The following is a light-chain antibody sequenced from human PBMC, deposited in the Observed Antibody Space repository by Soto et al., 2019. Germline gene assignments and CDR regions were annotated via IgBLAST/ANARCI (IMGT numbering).Light chain of an antibody. V-gene: IGKV1-5*03. CDR1: QSISSW. CDR2: KAS. Sequence: DIQMTQSPSTLSASVGDRVTITCRASQSISSWLAWYQQKPGKAPKLLIYKASSLESGVPSRFSGSGSGTEFNLTISSLQPDDFATYYCQKSGTFGQGTKVDIK. J-gene: IGKJ2*01. CDR3: QKSGT.